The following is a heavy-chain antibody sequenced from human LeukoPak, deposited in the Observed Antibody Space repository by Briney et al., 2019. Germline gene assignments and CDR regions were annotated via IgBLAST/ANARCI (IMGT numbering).Heavy chain of an antibody. Sequence: ASVKVSCKASGYTFTGYYMHWWRQAPGQGLEWMGWINPNSGGTNYAQKFQGRVTMTRDTSISTAYMELSRLRSDDTAVYYCARDREVAAAGGNYYYYMDVWGKGTTVTVSS. D-gene: IGHD6-13*01. V-gene: IGHV1-2*02. CDR3: ARDREVAAAGGNYYYYMDV. CDR2: INPNSGGT. CDR1: GYTFTGYY. J-gene: IGHJ6*03.